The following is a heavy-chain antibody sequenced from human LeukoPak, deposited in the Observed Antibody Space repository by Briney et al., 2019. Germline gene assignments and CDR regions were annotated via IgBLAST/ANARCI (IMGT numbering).Heavy chain of an antibody. CDR1: GVSISSGGYY. Sequence: PSQTLSLTCTVSGVSISSGGYYRSWIRQHPGKGLEWIGYIFFSGSTYYNPSLESRVNISVDTSENQFSLKVTSVTAADTAVYYCARVVAGLAALDVWGQGTVVTVSS. J-gene: IGHJ3*01. D-gene: IGHD2-15*01. CDR2: IFFSGST. CDR3: ARVVAGLAALDV. V-gene: IGHV4-31*03.